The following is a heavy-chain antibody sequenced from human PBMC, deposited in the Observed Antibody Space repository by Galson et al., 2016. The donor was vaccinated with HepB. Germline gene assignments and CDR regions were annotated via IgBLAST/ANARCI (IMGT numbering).Heavy chain of an antibody. CDR1: GVIFSKYA. CDR3: ARTQFVRGFFTVTTQSHLDY. V-gene: IGHV3-33*08. CDR2: IGYDGSHK. Sequence: SLRLSCAASGVIFSKYAMHWVRQAPGQGLEWVAVIGYDGSHKYYAESVRGRFTISRDNAKASLFLQMNSLRVDDTAVYYCARTQFVRGFFTVTTQSHLDYWGQGALVTVS. D-gene: IGHD4-17*01. J-gene: IGHJ4*02.